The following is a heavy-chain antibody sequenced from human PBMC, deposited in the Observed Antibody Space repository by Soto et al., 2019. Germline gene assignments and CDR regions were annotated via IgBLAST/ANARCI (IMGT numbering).Heavy chain of an antibody. Sequence: EVQLVESGGGLVKPGGSLRISCAASGFTFTSYSMNWVRQTPGKGLEWDSSISRGSDYIHYADSLKGRFTISRDNAKNSMYLQMNSLRDEDTAVYYCARVIGGYRSGNYYYYGMDVWGQGTTVTVSS. D-gene: IGHD1-26*01. CDR2: ISRGSDYI. V-gene: IGHV3-21*01. CDR1: GFTFTSYS. J-gene: IGHJ6*02. CDR3: ARVIGGYRSGNYYYYGMDV.